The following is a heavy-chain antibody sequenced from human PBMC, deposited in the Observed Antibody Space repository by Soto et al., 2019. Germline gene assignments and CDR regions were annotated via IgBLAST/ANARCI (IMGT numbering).Heavy chain of an antibody. CDR1: GFPFSTYD. J-gene: IGHJ3*02. D-gene: IGHD3-16*01. V-gene: IGHV3-33*01. Sequence: QVQLVESGGGLVQPGESLRLSCAASGFPFSTYDIHWVRQAPGKGLEWVAIIWPDGSKTYYADSVQGRFSISSDNSKTTVYRQRNDVRAEDNAMYLCVRDDDRRWSNDYFDSWGQGPIVAVCS. CDR2: IWPDGSKT. CDR3: VRDDDRRWSNDYFDS.